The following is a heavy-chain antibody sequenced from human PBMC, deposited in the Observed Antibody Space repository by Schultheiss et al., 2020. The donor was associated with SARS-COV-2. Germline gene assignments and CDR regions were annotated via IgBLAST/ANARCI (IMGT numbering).Heavy chain of an antibody. CDR3: ARMAYCDAFDI. D-gene: IGHD2-21*01. J-gene: IGHJ3*02. Sequence: SGPTLVKPTQTLTLTCTFSGFSLSTSGMCVSWIRQPPGKALEWLAHIFSNDEKSYRTSLKSGLIISKDTSKNQVVLTMTNMDPVDTATYYCARMAYCDAFDIWGQGTMVTVSS. CDR2: IFSNDEK. V-gene: IGHV2-70*01. CDR1: GFSLSTSGMC.